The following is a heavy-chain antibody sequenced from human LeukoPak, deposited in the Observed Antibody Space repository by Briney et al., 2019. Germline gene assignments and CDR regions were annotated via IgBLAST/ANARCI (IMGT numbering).Heavy chain of an antibody. V-gene: IGHV1-18*01. CDR1: GYTFTSYG. CDR3: ARDPVDYGNPRAGYYGMDV. CDR2: ISAYNGNT. J-gene: IGHJ6*02. Sequence: ASVKVSCKASGYTFTSYGISWVRQAPGQGLEWMGWISAYNGNTNYAQKLQGRVTMTTDTSTSTAYMELRSLRSDDTAVYYCARDPVDYGNPRAGYYGMDVWGQGTTVTVSS. D-gene: IGHD4-11*01.